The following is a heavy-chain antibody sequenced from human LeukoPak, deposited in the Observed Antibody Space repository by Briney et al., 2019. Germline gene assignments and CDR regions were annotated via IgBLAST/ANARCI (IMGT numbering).Heavy chain of an antibody. CDR3: AKDPLPYDSSGYYSANWFDP. V-gene: IGHV3-23*01. D-gene: IGHD3-22*01. CDR1: GFTFSSYA. Sequence: GGSLRLSCAASGFTFSSYAMSWVRQAPGKGLEWVSAISGSGGSTYYADSVKGRFTISRDNSKNTLYLQMNNLRAEDTAVYYCAKDPLPYDSSGYYSANWFDPWGQGTLVTVSS. CDR2: ISGSGGST. J-gene: IGHJ5*02.